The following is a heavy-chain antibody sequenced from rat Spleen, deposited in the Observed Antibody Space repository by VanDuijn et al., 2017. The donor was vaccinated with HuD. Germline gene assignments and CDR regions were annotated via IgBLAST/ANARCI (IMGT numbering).Heavy chain of an antibody. CDR1: GFTFTSYW. J-gene: IGHJ2*01. V-gene: IGHV5-58*01. D-gene: IGHD4-4*01. Sequence: EVQLVETGGGLVQPGRSLRLSCVASGFTFTSYWMYWVRQAPGKGLEWLSSITPDGGTTYYPDSVKGRFAISRDNAQNSVYLQMNGLRSEDTATYYWAVSGFGYWGQGVRVTVSS. CDR3: AVSGFGY. CDR2: ITPDGGTT.